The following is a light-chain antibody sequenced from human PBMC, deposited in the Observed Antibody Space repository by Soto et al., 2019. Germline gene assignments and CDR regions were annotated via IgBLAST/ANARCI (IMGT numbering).Light chain of an antibody. J-gene: IGKJ2*01. CDR2: GAS. Sequence: EIVLTQSPATLSVSPGERATLSCRASQSVSSNLAWYQQKPGQAPRLLIYGASTRATGIPARFSGSGSGTEFTLTISSLQSEDFANYYCQQYDNYFRYTFGQGTKLDIK. CDR3: QQYDNYFRYT. CDR1: QSVSSN. V-gene: IGKV3-15*01.